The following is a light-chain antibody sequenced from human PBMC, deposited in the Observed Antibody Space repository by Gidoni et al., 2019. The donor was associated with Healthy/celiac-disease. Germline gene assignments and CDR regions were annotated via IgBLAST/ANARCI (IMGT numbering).Light chain of an antibody. V-gene: IGKV1-5*03. CDR1: QSISSW. Sequence: DIQMTQSPSTLSASVGDRVTITCRASQSISSWLAWYQQKPGKAPKLLIYKASSLESGVPSRFSGSGSGTEFTLTINSLQPDDFATYYCQQYNSYWTFGQXTKVEIK. J-gene: IGKJ1*01. CDR2: KAS. CDR3: QQYNSYWT.